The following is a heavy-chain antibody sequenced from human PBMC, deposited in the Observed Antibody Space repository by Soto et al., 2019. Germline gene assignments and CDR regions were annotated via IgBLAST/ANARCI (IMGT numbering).Heavy chain of an antibody. CDR3: ARGYNWNYVFHYFDY. Sequence: PSETLSLTCTVSDDSVTGYYWSWIRQPPGKGLEWIGYIYYSGTTIYNPSLKSRLTISVDTSKNQFSLKLTSVTAADTAVYYCARGYNWNYVFHYFDYWGQGILVTVSS. J-gene: IGHJ4*02. D-gene: IGHD1-7*01. V-gene: IGHV4-59*02. CDR1: DDSVTGYY. CDR2: IYYSGTT.